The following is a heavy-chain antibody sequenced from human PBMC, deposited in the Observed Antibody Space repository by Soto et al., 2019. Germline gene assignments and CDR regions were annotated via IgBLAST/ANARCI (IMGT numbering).Heavy chain of an antibody. Sequence: GGSLRLSCSASGFTFSNFAMHWVRQAPGKGLEYVSGITSNGDNTYHADSVQGRFTISRDNSKSTLYLQMTSLRVEDTAVYYCVKGNQLLRYFFEYWGRGALVTVSS. V-gene: IGHV3-64D*06. CDR2: ITSNGDNT. CDR3: VKGNQLLRYFFEY. J-gene: IGHJ4*02. D-gene: IGHD2-2*01. CDR1: GFTFSNFA.